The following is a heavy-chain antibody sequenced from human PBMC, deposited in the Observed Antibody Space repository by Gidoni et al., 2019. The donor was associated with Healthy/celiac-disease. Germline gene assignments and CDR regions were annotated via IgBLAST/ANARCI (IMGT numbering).Heavy chain of an antibody. Sequence: QGLEWMGIINPSGGSTSYAQKFQGRVTMTRDTSTSTVYMELSSLRSEDTAVYYCAREGIAAAGTQGFDYWGQGTLVTVSS. CDR3: AREGIAAAGTQGFDY. D-gene: IGHD6-13*01. CDR2: INPSGGST. V-gene: IGHV1-46*01. J-gene: IGHJ4*02.